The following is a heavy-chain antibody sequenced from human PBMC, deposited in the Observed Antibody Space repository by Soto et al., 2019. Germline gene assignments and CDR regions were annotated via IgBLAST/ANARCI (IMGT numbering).Heavy chain of an antibody. CDR1: GFTFSSYA. CDR3: AKADDYYDSSSPASYFDY. D-gene: IGHD3-22*01. CDR2: ISGSGGST. V-gene: IGHV3-23*01. Sequence: GGSLRLSCAASGFTFSSYAMSWVRQAPGKGLEWVSAISGSGGSTYYADSVKGRFTISRDNSKNTLYLQMNSLRAEDTAVYYCAKADDYYDSSSPASYFDYWGQGTLVTVSS. J-gene: IGHJ4*02.